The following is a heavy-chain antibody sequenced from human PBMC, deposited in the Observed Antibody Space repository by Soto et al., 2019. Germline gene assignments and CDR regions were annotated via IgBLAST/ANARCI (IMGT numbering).Heavy chain of an antibody. Sequence: ASVKVSCKASGYTFTSYAFSWVRQAPGQGLEWMGWISGYNGDTNYAQNLQGRVTMTTDTSTSTAYMELRSLRSDDTAVYYCARDDSGFSGSHYIDYFNYWGQGALVTVSS. CDR2: ISGYNGDT. CDR3: ARDDSGFSGSHYIDYFNY. V-gene: IGHV1-18*01. D-gene: IGHD1-26*01. CDR1: GYTFTSYA. J-gene: IGHJ4*02.